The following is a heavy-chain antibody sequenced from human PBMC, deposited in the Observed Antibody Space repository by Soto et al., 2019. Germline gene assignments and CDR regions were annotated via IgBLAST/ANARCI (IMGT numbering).Heavy chain of an antibody. D-gene: IGHD1-26*01. V-gene: IGHV4-34*01. J-gene: IGHJ5*02. Sequence: SETLSLTCAVYGGSFSGYYWTWIRQPPGKGLEWIGEINHSGSTNYNPSLKSRVTISVDTSKNQFSLKLSSVTAADTAVYYCARGGVDSGSSAWGQGTLVTVS. CDR3: ARGGVDSGSSA. CDR2: INHSGST. CDR1: GGSFSGYY.